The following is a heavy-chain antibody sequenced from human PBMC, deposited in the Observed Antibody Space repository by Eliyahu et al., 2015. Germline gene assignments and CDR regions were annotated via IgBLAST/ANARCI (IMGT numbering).Heavy chain of an antibody. D-gene: IGHD2-21*02. CDR3: AGKLAYCGGDCYAFDI. CDR2: IYYSGST. J-gene: IGHJ3*02. CDR1: GGXISXGGYY. V-gene: IGHV4-31*03. Sequence: QVQLQESGPGLVKPSQTLSLTCTVSGGXISXGGYYWSWIRQHPGKGLEWIGYIYYSGSTYYNPSLKSRVTISVDTSKNQFSLKLSSVTAADTAVYYCAGKLAYCGGDCYAFDIWGQGTMVTVSS.